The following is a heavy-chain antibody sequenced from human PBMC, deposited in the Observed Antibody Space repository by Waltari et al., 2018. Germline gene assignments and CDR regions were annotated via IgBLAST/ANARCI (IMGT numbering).Heavy chain of an antibody. D-gene: IGHD6-13*01. J-gene: IGHJ6*02. Sequence: QVQLVQSGAEVKKPGSSVMVSCKVSGDPLNNYAIHWVRQAPGQGLEWVGRIIPIFATVNFAQKFQDRVTITAATSTSTAYMEVSSLRSDDTAMYYCAVTLSAAPFYGLDVWGQGTTVTVFS. CDR2: IIPIFATV. CDR3: AVTLSAAPFYGLDV. V-gene: IGHV1-69*08. CDR1: GDPLNNYA.